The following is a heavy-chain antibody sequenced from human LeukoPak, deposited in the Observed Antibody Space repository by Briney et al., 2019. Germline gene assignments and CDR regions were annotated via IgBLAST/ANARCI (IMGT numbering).Heavy chain of an antibody. Sequence: GASVKVSCKASGYTFTIYGISWVRQAPGQGLEWMGWISAYNGNTNYAQKLQGRVTMTTDTSTSTAYMELRSLRSDDTAVYYCARPSQEWYDSSGYYLYYYYGMDVWGQGTTVTASS. CDR3: ARPSQEWYDSSGYYLYYYYGMDV. J-gene: IGHJ6*02. V-gene: IGHV1-18*01. CDR2: ISAYNGNT. CDR1: GYTFTIYG. D-gene: IGHD3-22*01.